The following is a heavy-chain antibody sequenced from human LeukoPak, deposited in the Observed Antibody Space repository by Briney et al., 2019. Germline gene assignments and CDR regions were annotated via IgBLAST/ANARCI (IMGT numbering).Heavy chain of an antibody. J-gene: IGHJ5*02. CDR3: ARDLTVTSTCWFDR. Sequence: GGSLRLSCAVSGFTFSSYSMNWVRQAPGKGLEWVSSITSSSSYIYYADSVKGRFTIPRDNAKNSLYLQINSLRAEDTAVYYCARDLTVTSTCWFDRWGQGTLVTVSS. V-gene: IGHV3-21*01. CDR1: GFTFSSYS. CDR2: ITSSSSYI. D-gene: IGHD4-11*01.